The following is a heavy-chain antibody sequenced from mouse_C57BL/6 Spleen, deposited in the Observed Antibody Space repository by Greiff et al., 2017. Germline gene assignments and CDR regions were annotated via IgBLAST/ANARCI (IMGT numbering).Heavy chain of an antibody. V-gene: IGHV3-6*01. Sequence: EVKLVESGPGLVKPSQSLSLTCSVTGYSITSGYYWNWIRQFPGNKLEWMGYISYDGSNNYNPSLKNRISITRDTSKNQVFLKLNSVTTEDTATYYCASWEWFAYWGQGTLVTVSA. D-gene: IGHD4-1*01. CDR1: GYSITSGYY. CDR3: ASWEWFAY. J-gene: IGHJ3*01. CDR2: ISYDGSN.